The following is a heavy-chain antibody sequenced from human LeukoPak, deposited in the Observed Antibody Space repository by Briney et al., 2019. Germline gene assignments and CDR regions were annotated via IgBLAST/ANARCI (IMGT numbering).Heavy chain of an antibody. CDR3: ARTMVRGVRGAFDI. J-gene: IGHJ3*02. V-gene: IGHV4-59*01. CDR1: GGSISRYY. D-gene: IGHD3-10*01. CDR2: IYYSGST. Sequence: PSETLSLTCTVSGGSISRYYWSWIRQPPGKGLEWIGYIYYSGSTNYNPSLKSRVTISVDTSKNQFSLKLSSVTAADTAVYYCARTMVRGVRGAFDIWGQGTMVTVSS.